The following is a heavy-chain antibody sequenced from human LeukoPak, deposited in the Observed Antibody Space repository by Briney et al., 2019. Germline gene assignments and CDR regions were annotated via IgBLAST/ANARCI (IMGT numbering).Heavy chain of an antibody. CDR2: FDPEDGET. CDR1: GYTLTELS. D-gene: IGHD5-18*01. J-gene: IGHJ6*02. V-gene: IGHV1-24*01. CDR3: ATVDTAMVSNPYYYGMDV. Sequence: ASVKVSCKVSGYTLTELSMHWVRQAPGKGLGWMGGFDPEDGETIYAQKFQGRVTMTEDTSTDTAYMELSSLRSEDTAVYYCATVDTAMVSNPYYYGMDVWGQGTTVTVSS.